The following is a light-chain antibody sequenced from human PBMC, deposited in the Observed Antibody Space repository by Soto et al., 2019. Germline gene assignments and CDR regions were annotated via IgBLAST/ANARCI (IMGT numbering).Light chain of an antibody. J-gene: IGKJ4*01. Sequence: DIQLTQSPSFLSASVGDRVTITCRASQGINSYLAWYQQKPGKAPKLLIYAASTLQSGVPLRFSGTGSGTEFTLTISRLQFEDFATYYCQQLNSYPLTFGGGTKVEIK. V-gene: IGKV1-9*01. CDR1: QGINSY. CDR2: AAS. CDR3: QQLNSYPLT.